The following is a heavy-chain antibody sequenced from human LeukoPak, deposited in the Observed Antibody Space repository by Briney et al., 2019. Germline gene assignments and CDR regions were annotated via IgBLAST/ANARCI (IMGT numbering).Heavy chain of an antibody. D-gene: IGHD3-10*01. CDR2: IYHSGST. CDR1: GGSISSGGYY. V-gene: IGHV4-30-2*01. Sequence: SQTLSLTCTVSGGSISSGGYYWSWIRQPPGKGLEWIGYIYHSGSTYYNPSLKSRVTISVDRSKNQFSLKLSSVTAADTAVYYCARDPLRGDGSGSQGDYWGQGTLVTVSS. J-gene: IGHJ4*02. CDR3: ARDPLRGDGSGSQGDY.